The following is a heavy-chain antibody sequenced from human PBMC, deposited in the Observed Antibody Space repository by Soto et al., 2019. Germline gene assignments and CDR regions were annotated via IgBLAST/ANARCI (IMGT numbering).Heavy chain of an antibody. V-gene: IGHV4-4*02. Sequence: PSETLSLTCTVSGVSISQGWWWGWVRQVPGKGLERFGEIHHSGTTHYNPALMSRVTVSVDKSKNRFFLRLNAVTAADTAIYTCARNGDYALDNWGPGTLVTVSS. CDR2: IHHSGTT. CDR3: ARNGDYALDN. J-gene: IGHJ4*02. D-gene: IGHD4-17*01. CDR1: GVSISQGWW.